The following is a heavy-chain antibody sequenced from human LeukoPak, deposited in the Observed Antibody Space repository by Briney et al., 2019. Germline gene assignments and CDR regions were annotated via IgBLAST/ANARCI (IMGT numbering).Heavy chain of an antibody. D-gene: IGHD6-6*01. CDR1: GFTFNRYW. V-gene: IGHV3-7*01. CDR3: ARGRQLVPNFDY. J-gene: IGHJ4*02. CDR2: IKQDGSEK. Sequence: PGGSLRLSCAASGFTFNRYWMSWVRQAPGKGLEWVANIKQDGSEKYYVDSVKGRFTISRDNSKNTLYLQMGSLRAEDMAVYYCARGRQLVPNFDYWGQGTLVTVSS.